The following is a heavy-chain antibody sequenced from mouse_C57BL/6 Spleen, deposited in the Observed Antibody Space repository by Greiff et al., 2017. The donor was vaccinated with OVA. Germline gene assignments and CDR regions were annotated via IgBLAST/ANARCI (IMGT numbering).Heavy chain of an antibody. Sequence: EVQRVESGGGLVKPGGSLKLSCAASGFTFSSYAMSWVRQTPEKRLEWVATISDGGSYTYYPDNVKGRFTISRDNAKNNLYLQMSHLKSEDTAMYYCARDADYYGSSPYYYAMDYWGQGTSVTVSS. CDR2: ISDGGSYT. CDR3: ARDADYYGSSPYYYAMDY. CDR1: GFTFSSYA. D-gene: IGHD1-1*01. V-gene: IGHV5-4*01. J-gene: IGHJ4*01.